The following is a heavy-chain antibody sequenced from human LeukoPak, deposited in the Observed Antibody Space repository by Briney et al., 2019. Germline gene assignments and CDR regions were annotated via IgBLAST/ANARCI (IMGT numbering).Heavy chain of an antibody. V-gene: IGHV4-39*07. D-gene: IGHD2-2*01. CDR2: INHSGST. CDR3: ARVRPYRPYCSSTSCYGRGNYYYYMDV. Sequence: NASETLSLTCTVSGGSISSGSYYWSWIRQPPGKGLEWIGEINHSGSTNYNPSLKSRVTISVDTSKNQFSLKLSSVTAADTAVYYCARVRPYRPYCSSTSCYGRGNYYYYMDVWGEGTTVTVSS. J-gene: IGHJ6*03. CDR1: GGSISSGSYY.